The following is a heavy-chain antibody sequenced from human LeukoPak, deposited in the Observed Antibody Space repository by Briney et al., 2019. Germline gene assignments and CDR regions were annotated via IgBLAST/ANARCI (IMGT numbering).Heavy chain of an antibody. CDR1: GGSISSYY. Sequence: SETLSLTCTVSGGSISSYYWSWIRQPPGKGLXXXXXXXYSGSTNYNPSLKSRVTISVDTSKNQFSLKLSSVTAADTAVYYCARGGEYSGYDFYYFDYWGQGTLVTVSS. CDR2: XXYSGST. D-gene: IGHD5-12*01. V-gene: IGHV4-59*01. CDR3: ARGGEYSGYDFYYFDY. J-gene: IGHJ4*02.